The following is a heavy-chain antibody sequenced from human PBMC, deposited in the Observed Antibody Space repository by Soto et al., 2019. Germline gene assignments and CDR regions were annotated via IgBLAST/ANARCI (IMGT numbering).Heavy chain of an antibody. V-gene: IGHV1-8*01. CDR3: ARRGYSSSWYYYYYDGMDV. Sequence: QVQLVQSGAEVKKPGASVKVSCKASGYTFTSYDINWVRQATGQGLEWMGWMHPNSGNTGYAQKFQGRVTMTRNTSITTAYMELRSLRSEDTAVYYCARRGYSSSWYYYYYDGMDVRGQGTTVTVSS. CDR2: MHPNSGNT. CDR1: GYTFTSYD. D-gene: IGHD6-13*01. J-gene: IGHJ6*01.